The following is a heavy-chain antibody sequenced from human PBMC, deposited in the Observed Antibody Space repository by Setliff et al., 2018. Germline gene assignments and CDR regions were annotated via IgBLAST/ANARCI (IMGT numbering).Heavy chain of an antibody. J-gene: IGHJ3*01. CDR2: ITRSGSLT. CDR3: ARQSSWLTHAFDV. Sequence: PGGSLRLSCAASGFTFSDYEMNWVRQAPGKGLEWLSYITRSGSLTYYADSVRGRATIARDNAKKSLYLQMRGLRAEDTAIYYCARQSSWLTHAFDVWGQGTMVTVSS. CDR1: GFTFSDYE. D-gene: IGHD3-22*01. V-gene: IGHV3-48*03.